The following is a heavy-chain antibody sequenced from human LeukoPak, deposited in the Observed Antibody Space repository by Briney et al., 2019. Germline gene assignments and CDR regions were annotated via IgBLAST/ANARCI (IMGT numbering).Heavy chain of an antibody. CDR3: ARASHSSSSLNWFDP. D-gene: IGHD6-6*01. Sequence: ASVKVSCKASGYTFTSYGISWVRQAPGQGLGWMGWISAYNGNTNYAQKFQGRVTITTDESTSTAYMELSSLRSEDTAVYYCARASHSSSSLNWFDPWGQGTLVTVSS. J-gene: IGHJ5*02. CDR1: GYTFTSYG. V-gene: IGHV1-18*01. CDR2: ISAYNGNT.